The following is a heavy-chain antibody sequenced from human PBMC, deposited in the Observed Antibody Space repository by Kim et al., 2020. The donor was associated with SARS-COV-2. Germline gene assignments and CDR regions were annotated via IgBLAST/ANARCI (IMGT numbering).Heavy chain of an antibody. J-gene: IGHJ6*02. CDR3: ARGISESRITIFGVVMKYYYYGMDV. CDR1: GYTFTSYD. Sequence: ASVKVSCKASGYTFTSYDINWVRQATGQGLEWMGWMNPNSGNTGYAQKFQGRVTMTRNTSISTAYMELSSLRSEDTAVYYCARGISESRITIFGVVMKYYYYGMDVWGQGTTVTVSS. D-gene: IGHD3-3*01. V-gene: IGHV1-8*01. CDR2: MNPNSGNT.